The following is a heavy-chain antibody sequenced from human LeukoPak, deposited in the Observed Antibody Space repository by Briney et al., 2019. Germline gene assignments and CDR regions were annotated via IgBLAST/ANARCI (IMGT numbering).Heavy chain of an antibody. J-gene: IGHJ4*02. Sequence: SETLSLTCTVSGGSISSYSYYWVWIRQPPGKGLEWIGGIYFSGSTYYNTSLESRVTIFIDTSKNQFSLKLRSATAADTAVYYCARRPDSSIVGATANYFDQGGQGTLVTVSP. CDR2: IYFSGST. V-gene: IGHV4-39*01. CDR3: ARRPDSSIVGATANYFDQ. CDR1: GGSISSYSYY. D-gene: IGHD1-26*01.